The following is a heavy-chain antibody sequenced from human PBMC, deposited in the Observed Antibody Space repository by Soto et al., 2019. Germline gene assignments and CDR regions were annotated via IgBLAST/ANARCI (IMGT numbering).Heavy chain of an antibody. Sequence: ASVKSSCKTSGCTFTRDCISWGRQPPGQGLEWMGWISGYNGNTNYAQKLQGRVTMTTDTSTTTAYMEVRRLRSDETAVYFCAVGETVAADGYARGFDYWGQGTLVTVS. V-gene: IGHV1-18*04. CDR2: ISGYNGNT. J-gene: IGHJ4*02. D-gene: IGHD6-25*01. CDR3: AVGETVAADGYARGFDY. CDR1: GCTFTRDC.